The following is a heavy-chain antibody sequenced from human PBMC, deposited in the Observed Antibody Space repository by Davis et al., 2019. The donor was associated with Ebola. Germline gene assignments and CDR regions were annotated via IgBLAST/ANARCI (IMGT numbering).Heavy chain of an antibody. CDR3: ARGHSSSYYYYYYGMDV. Sequence: GGSLRLSCAASGFTFSSYAMSWVRQAPGKGLEWVSGIGGSDGSTYYADSVKGRFTISRDNAKNTLYLQMNSLRAEDTAVYYCARGHSSSYYYYYYGMDVWGQGTTVTVSS. J-gene: IGHJ6*02. V-gene: IGHV3-23*01. CDR2: IGGSDGST. D-gene: IGHD6-6*01. CDR1: GFTFSSYA.